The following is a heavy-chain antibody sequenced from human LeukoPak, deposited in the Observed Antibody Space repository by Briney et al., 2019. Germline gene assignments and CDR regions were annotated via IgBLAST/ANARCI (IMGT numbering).Heavy chain of an antibody. Sequence: APVKVSCKASGFTFSSSTMQWVRQARGQRLEWIGWIVVGSGNTSYAQKFQERVTMTRDMSTSTDYMELSSLRSEDTAVYYCARDNSVEDTAWWFDPWGQGTLVTVSS. CDR2: IVVGSGNT. J-gene: IGHJ5*02. CDR1: GFTFSSST. D-gene: IGHD4-23*01. V-gene: IGHV1-58*02. CDR3: ARDNSVEDTAWWFDP.